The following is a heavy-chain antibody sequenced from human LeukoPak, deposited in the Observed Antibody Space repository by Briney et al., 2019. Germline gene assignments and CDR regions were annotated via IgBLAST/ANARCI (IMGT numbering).Heavy chain of an antibody. CDR2: IYPGDSDT. D-gene: IGHD2-15*01. J-gene: IGHJ4*02. Sequence: LGESLKISCKGSGYSFTSYWIGWVRQMPGKGLEWMGIIYPGDSDTRYSPSFQGQVTISADKSISTAYLQWSSLKASDTAMYYCARREIYCSGGSCHIHYFDYWGQGTLVTVSS. V-gene: IGHV5-51*01. CDR3: ARREIYCSGGSCHIHYFDY. CDR1: GYSFTSYW.